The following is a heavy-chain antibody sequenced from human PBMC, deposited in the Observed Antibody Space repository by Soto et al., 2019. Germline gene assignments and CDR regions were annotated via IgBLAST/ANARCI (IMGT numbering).Heavy chain of an antibody. J-gene: IGHJ4*02. Sequence: QVQLQESGPGLVKPSETLSLTCTVSGGSVSSGSYYWSWIRQPPGQGLEWIGYIYYRGSTNYNPSLKSRVTISVDTSKNQFSLKLSSVTAADTAVYYCASSEYDSSGYYGPSDYWGQGTLVTVSS. CDR2: IYYRGST. CDR3: ASSEYDSSGYYGPSDY. D-gene: IGHD3-22*01. V-gene: IGHV4-61*01. CDR1: GGSVSSGSYY.